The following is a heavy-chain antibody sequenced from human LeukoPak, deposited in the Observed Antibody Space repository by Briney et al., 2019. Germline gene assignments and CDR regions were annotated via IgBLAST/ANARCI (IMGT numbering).Heavy chain of an antibody. CDR2: IYTSGST. Sequence: SETLSLTCTVSGYSISSGYYWGWIRQPPGKGLEWIGRIYTSGSTNYNPSLKSRVTMSVDTSKNQFPLKLSSVTAADTAVYYCARDPGYYGSGSYPFDYWGQGTLVTVSS. V-gene: IGHV4-38-2*02. D-gene: IGHD3-10*01. J-gene: IGHJ4*02. CDR1: GYSISSGYY. CDR3: ARDPGYYGSGSYPFDY.